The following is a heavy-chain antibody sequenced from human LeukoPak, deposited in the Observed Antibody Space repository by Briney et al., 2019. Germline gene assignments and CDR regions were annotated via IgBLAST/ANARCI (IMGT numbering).Heavy chain of an antibody. CDR3: ARGITWDY. V-gene: IGHV4-34*01. D-gene: IGHD3-10*01. CDR1: GGSFSGYY. J-gene: IGHJ4*02. Sequence: SETLSLTCAVYGGSFSGYYWSWIRQPPGKGLGWIGEINHSGSTNYNPSLKSRVTISVDTSKNQFSLKLSSVTAADTAVYYCARGITWDYWGQGTLVTVSS. CDR2: INHSGST.